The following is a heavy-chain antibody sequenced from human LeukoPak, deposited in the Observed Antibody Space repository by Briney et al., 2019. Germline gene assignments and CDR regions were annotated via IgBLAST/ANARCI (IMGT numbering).Heavy chain of an antibody. J-gene: IGHJ3*02. CDR3: ARGNYGKATDI. Sequence: GASVKVSCKASGYTFGSYMHWVRQAPGQGLEWMGIINPSSGSTSYAQKFQDRVTMTRVTSTSTLYMELSSLRSEDTAVYYCARGNYGKATDIWGQGTMVTVSS. D-gene: IGHD4-11*01. CDR1: GYTFGSY. CDR2: INPSSGST. V-gene: IGHV1-46*01.